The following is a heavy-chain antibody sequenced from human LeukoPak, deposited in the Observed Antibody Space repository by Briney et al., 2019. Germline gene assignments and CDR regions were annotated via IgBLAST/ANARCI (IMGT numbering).Heavy chain of an antibody. CDR3: ARERGYSYGSDAFDI. J-gene: IGHJ3*02. Sequence: AASVKVSCKASGGTFSSYAISWVRQAPGQGLEWMGGIIPIFGTANYAQKFQGRVTITTDESTSTAYMELSSLRSEDTAVYYCARERGYSYGSDAFDIWGQGTMVTVS. V-gene: IGHV1-69*05. CDR1: GGTFSSYA. D-gene: IGHD5-18*01. CDR2: IIPIFGTA.